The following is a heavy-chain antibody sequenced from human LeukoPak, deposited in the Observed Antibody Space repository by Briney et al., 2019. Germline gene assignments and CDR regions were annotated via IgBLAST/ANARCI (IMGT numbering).Heavy chain of an antibody. Sequence: ASVKVSCKASGYTFTSYYMHWVRQAPGQGLEWMGIINPSGGSTSYAQKFQGRVTMTRDMSTSTVYMELSSLRSEDTAVYYCARSYYDFWSGSYYMDVWGKGTTVTVSS. CDR2: INPSGGST. J-gene: IGHJ6*03. V-gene: IGHV1-46*01. D-gene: IGHD3-3*01. CDR3: ARSYYDFWSGSYYMDV. CDR1: GYTFTSYY.